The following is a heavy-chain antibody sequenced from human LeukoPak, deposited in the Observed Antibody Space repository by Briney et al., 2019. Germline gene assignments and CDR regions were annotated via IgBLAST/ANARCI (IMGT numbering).Heavy chain of an antibody. CDR2: ISSSSSYI. V-gene: IGHV3-21*01. Sequence: PGGSLRLSCAASGXTFSSYSMNWVRQAPGKGLEWVSSISSSSSYIYYADSVKGRFTISRDNAKNLLYLQMNSLRAEDTAVYYCARVRVDYDILTGPLGYWGQGTLATVSS. J-gene: IGHJ4*02. D-gene: IGHD3-9*01. CDR1: GXTFSSYS. CDR3: ARVRVDYDILTGPLGY.